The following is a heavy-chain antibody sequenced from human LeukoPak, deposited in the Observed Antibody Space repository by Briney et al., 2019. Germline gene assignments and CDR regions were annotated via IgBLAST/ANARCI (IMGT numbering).Heavy chain of an antibody. Sequence: GSLRLSCAASGFTFTNSYMTWIRQPPGKGLEWIGEINHSGSTNYNPSLKSRVTISVDTSKNQFSLKLSSVTAADTAVYYCAREIELKWFGESDYWGQGTLVTVSS. CDR3: AREIELKWFGESDY. D-gene: IGHD3-10*01. CDR1: GFTFTNSY. V-gene: IGHV4-34*01. CDR2: INHSGST. J-gene: IGHJ4*02.